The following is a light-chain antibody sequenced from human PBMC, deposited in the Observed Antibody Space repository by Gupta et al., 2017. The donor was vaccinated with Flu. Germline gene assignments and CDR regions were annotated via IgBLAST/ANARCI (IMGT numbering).Light chain of an antibody. J-gene: IGKJ2*01. CDR1: QSISSY. Sequence: DIQMTQSPSSLSAFVGDRVTITCRASQSISSYLNWYQQKPGKAPKLLIYAASSLQSGVPSRFSGSGSGTDFTLTISSLQPEDFATYYCQQSVSAPHTFGQGTKMEIK. V-gene: IGKV1-39*01. CDR3: QQSVSAPHT. CDR2: AAS.